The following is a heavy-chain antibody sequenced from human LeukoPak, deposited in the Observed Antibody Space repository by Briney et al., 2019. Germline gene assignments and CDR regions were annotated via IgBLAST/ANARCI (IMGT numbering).Heavy chain of an antibody. CDR2: INHSGST. D-gene: IGHD1-26*01. CDR1: GGSFSGYY. J-gene: IGHJ4*02. V-gene: IGHV4-34*01. Sequence: SETLSLTCAVYGGSFSGYYWSWIRQPPGKGLEWIGEINHSGSTNYNPSLKSRVTISVDTSKNQFSLKLSSVTAADTAVYYCARDRDMSGSYFDYWGQGTLVTVSS. CDR3: ARDRDMSGSYFDY.